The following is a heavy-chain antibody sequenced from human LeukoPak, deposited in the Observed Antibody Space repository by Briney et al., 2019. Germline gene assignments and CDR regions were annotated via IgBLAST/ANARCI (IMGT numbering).Heavy chain of an antibody. D-gene: IGHD4-11*01. CDR1: GGSISSDY. CDR3: ARKFTD. CDR2: IYYSGST. V-gene: IGHV4-59*08. Sequence: SETLSLTCTVSGGSISSDYWSWIRQPPGKGLEWIGYIYYSGSTNYNPSLKSRVTISVDTSKNQFSLKLSSVTAADTAVYYRARKFTDWGQGTLVTVSS. J-gene: IGHJ4*02.